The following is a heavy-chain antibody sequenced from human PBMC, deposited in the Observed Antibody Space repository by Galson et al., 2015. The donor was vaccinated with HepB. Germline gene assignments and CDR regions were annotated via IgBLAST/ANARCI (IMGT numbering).Heavy chain of an antibody. V-gene: IGHV3-7*03. J-gene: IGHJ4*02. CDR2: IKQDGSEK. CDR1: GFTFSSHW. Sequence: SLRLSCAASGFTFSSHWMSWVRQAPGKGLEWVANIKQDGSEKYYVDSVKGRFTISRDNAKNSVYLQMKSLRAEDTAVYYCARDLANPYRLVAPTFFFDYWGQGTLVTVSS. CDR3: ARDLANPYRLVAPTFFFDY. D-gene: IGHD5-12*01.